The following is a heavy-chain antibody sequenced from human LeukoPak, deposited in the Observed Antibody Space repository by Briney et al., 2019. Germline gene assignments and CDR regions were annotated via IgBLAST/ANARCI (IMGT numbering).Heavy chain of an antibody. CDR2: IYYSGST. D-gene: IGHD3-10*01. CDR1: GGSISSSSYY. J-gene: IGHJ4*02. V-gene: IGHV4-39*01. Sequence: PSETLSLTCTVSGGSISSSSYYWGWIRQPPGKGLEWIGSIYYSGSTYYNPSLKSRVTISVDTSKNQFSLKLSSVTAADTAVCYCARHVGYYGSGSYYDYWGQGTLVTVSS. CDR3: ARHVGYYGSGSYYDY.